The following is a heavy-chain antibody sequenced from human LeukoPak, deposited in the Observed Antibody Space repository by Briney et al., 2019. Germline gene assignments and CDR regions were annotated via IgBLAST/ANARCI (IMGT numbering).Heavy chain of an antibody. CDR1: GGSISSSSYY. Sequence: SETLSLTCTVSGGSISSSSYYWGWIRQPPGKGLEWIGSICYSGSTYYNPSLKSRVTISVDTSKNQFSLKLSSVTAADTAVYYCARQKDIVATIAWFDPWGQGTLVTVSS. CDR2: ICYSGST. V-gene: IGHV4-39*01. J-gene: IGHJ5*02. CDR3: ARQKDIVATIAWFDP. D-gene: IGHD5-12*01.